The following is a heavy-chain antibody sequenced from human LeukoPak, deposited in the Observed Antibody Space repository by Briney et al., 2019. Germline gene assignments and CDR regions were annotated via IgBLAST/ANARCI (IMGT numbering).Heavy chain of an antibody. CDR2: ISAYNGDT. J-gene: IGHJ4*02. Sequence: GASVKVSCKASGYTFTSYGISWVRQAPGQGLEWMGWISAYNGDTNYAQKLQGRVTMATDTSTSTAYMELRSLRSDDTAVYYCARDRGDIVVVPAAIGGYWGQGTLVTVSS. D-gene: IGHD2-2*02. CDR3: ARDRGDIVVVPAAIGGY. V-gene: IGHV1-18*01. CDR1: GYTFTSYG.